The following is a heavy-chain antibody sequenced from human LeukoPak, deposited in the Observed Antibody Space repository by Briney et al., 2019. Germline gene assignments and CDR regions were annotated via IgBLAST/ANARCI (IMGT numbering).Heavy chain of an antibody. CDR2: INPNSGGT. CDR1: GYTFTGYY. D-gene: IGHD3-10*01. CDR3: ARNGVGSGSYEPASYFYYMDV. J-gene: IGHJ6*03. V-gene: IGHV1-2*06. Sequence: ASVKVSCKASGYTFTGYYMHWVRQAPGQGLEWMGRINPNSGGTTYAPKFQGRVTMTRDTSTSTVYMELSSLTSDDTAVYYCARNGVGSGSYEPASYFYYMDVWGKGTTVTVSS.